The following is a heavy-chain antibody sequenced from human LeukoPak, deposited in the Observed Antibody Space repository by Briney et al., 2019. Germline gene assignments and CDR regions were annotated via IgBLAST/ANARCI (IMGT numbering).Heavy chain of an antibody. CDR2: FFYSGNT. Sequence: SETLSLTCTVSGDSISSSGLYWGWVRQPPGKGLDWIGSFFYSGNTYYSPSLQSRVSISLDTSKNQFSLKLSSLTAADTAVYYCARCLHPTYYFDYWGQGTLVTVSS. J-gene: IGHJ4*02. CDR1: GDSISSSGLY. D-gene: IGHD5/OR15-5a*01. V-gene: IGHV4-39*01. CDR3: ARCLHPTYYFDY.